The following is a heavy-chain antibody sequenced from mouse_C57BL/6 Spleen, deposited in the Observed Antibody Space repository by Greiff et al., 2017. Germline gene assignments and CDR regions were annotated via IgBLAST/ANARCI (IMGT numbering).Heavy chain of an antibody. V-gene: IGHV1-54*01. Sequence: QVQLKESGAELVRPGTSVKVSCKASGYAFTNYLIEWVKQRPGQGLEWIGVINPGSGGTNYNEKFKGKATLTADKSSSTAYMQLSSLTSEDSAVYFCARMDDYGYYFDYWGQGTTLTVSS. J-gene: IGHJ2*01. D-gene: IGHD2-4*01. CDR2: INPGSGGT. CDR1: GYAFTNYL. CDR3: ARMDDYGYYFDY.